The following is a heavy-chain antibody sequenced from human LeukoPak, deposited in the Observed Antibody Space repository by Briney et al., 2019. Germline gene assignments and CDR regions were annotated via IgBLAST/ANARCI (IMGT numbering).Heavy chain of an antibody. CDR1: GYTFTGYY. CDR3: ARAAYDFWSGYHDY. V-gene: IGHV1-2*02. D-gene: IGHD3-3*01. J-gene: IGHJ4*02. Sequence: ASVKVSCKASGYTFTGYYMHWVQQAPGQGLEWMGWINPNSGGTNYAQKFQGRVTMTRDTSISTAYMELSRLRSDDTAVYYCARAAYDFWSGYHDYWGQGTLVTVSS. CDR2: INPNSGGT.